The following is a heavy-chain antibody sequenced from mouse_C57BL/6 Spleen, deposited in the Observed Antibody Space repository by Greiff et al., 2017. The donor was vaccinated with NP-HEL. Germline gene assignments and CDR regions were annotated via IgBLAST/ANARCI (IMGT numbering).Heavy chain of an antibody. Sequence: VQGVESGAELVKPGASVKISCKASGYAFSSYWMNWVKQRPGKGLEWIGQIYPGDGDTNYNGKFKGKATLTADKSSSTAYMQLSSLTSEDSAVYFCARELTGLAWFAYWGQGTLVTVSA. V-gene: IGHV1-80*01. CDR1: GYAFSSYW. CDR2: IYPGDGDT. CDR3: ARELTGLAWFAY. J-gene: IGHJ3*01. D-gene: IGHD4-1*01.